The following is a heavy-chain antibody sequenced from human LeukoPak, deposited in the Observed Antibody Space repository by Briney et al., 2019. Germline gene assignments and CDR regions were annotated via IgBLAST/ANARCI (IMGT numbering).Heavy chain of an antibody. V-gene: IGHV4-31*03. CDR3: ATADWESFYFDS. CDR2: TSYSEGT. Sequence: SETLSLTCTVSGGSVSRGGYYWNWIRQHPGKGLEWIGFTSYSEGTYYNPSLMSRITISVDRSQNQCSLKMRDVTAADTAVYFCATADWESFYFDSWGQGALVAVSS. J-gene: IGHJ4*02. D-gene: IGHD1-26*01. CDR1: GGSVSRGGYY.